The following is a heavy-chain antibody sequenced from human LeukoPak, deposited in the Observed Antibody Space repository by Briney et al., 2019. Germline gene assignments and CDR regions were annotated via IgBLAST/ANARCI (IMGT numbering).Heavy chain of an antibody. D-gene: IGHD2-15*01. V-gene: IGHV4-39*07. CDR2: IYYSGST. Sequence: KTSETLSLTCTVSGGSISSSSYYWGWIRQPPGKGLEWIGSIYYSGSTYYNPSLKSRVTISVDTSKNQFSLKLSSVTAADTAVYYCARYCSGGSCYWVDAFDIWGQGTMVTVSS. J-gene: IGHJ3*02. CDR1: GGSISSSSYY. CDR3: ARYCSGGSCYWVDAFDI.